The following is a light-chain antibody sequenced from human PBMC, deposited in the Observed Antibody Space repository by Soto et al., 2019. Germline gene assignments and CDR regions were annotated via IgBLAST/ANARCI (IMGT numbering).Light chain of an antibody. Sequence: QSVLTQPPSVSAAPGQKVTISCSGSSSNIGNNYVSWYQQLPGTAPKLLIYENNKRPSGIPDRFSGSKSGTSATLGITGLQTGDEADYYCGTWDSTLSARVFGTGTKVTAL. CDR1: SSNIGNNY. V-gene: IGLV1-51*02. J-gene: IGLJ1*01. CDR2: ENN. CDR3: GTWDSTLSARV.